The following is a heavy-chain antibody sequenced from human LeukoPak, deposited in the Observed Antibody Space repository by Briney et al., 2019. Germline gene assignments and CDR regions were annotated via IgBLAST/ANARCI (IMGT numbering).Heavy chain of an antibody. CDR3: VRVGYTNYGIDY. CDR1: GFDFSGFY. V-gene: IGHV3-33*08. D-gene: IGHD4-11*01. J-gene: IGHJ4*02. Sequence: GGSLKLSYAASGFDFSGFYMHWVRQAPGKGLEWVAVIWYDGSNKYYADSVKGRFTISRDSSKNTLDLQMNSLRAEDTAVYYCVRVGYTNYGIDYWGQGTLVTVSS. CDR2: IWYDGSNK.